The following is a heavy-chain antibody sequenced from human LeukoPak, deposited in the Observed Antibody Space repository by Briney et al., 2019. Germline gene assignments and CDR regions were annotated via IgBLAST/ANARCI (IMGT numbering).Heavy chain of an antibody. V-gene: IGHV1-46*01. CDR3: ARATVSGGMDWFDP. CDR2: INPSGGST. CDR1: GYTFTSYY. D-gene: IGHD2-15*01. J-gene: IGHJ5*02. Sequence: ASVKVSCKASGYTFTSYYMHWVRQAPGQGLEWMGIINPSGGSTSYAQKFQGRVTMTRGMSTSTVCMELSSLRSEDTAVYYCARATVSGGMDWFDPWGQGTLVTVSS.